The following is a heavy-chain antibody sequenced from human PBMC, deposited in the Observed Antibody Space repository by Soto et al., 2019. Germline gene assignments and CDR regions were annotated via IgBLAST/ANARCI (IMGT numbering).Heavy chain of an antibody. Sequence: QVQLVQSGAEVKKPGASVKVSCKASGYTFTSYDINWVRQATGQGLEWMGWMNPNSGNTGYAQKFQGRVTMTRNTSISTAYMELSSLRSEDTAVYYCARLHCSCGSCYPYYFDYWGQGTLVTVSS. V-gene: IGHV1-8*01. CDR2: MNPNSGNT. D-gene: IGHD2-15*01. J-gene: IGHJ4*02. CDR3: ARLHCSCGSCYPYYFDY. CDR1: GYTFTSYD.